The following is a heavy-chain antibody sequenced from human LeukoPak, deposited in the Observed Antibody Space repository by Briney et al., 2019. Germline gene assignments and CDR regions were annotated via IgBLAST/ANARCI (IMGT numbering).Heavy chain of an antibody. V-gene: IGHV1-18*01. CDR2: ISAYNGNT. J-gene: IGHJ4*02. D-gene: IGHD2-15*01. CDR1: GYTFTSYG. Sequence: ASVKVSCKASGYTFTSYGISWVRQAPGQGLEWMGWISAYNGNTNYAQKLQGRVTMTTDTSTSTAYMELRSLRSDDTAVYYCARGRVSGRVVVAAIAYWGQGTLVTVSS. CDR3: ARGRVSGRVVVAAIAY.